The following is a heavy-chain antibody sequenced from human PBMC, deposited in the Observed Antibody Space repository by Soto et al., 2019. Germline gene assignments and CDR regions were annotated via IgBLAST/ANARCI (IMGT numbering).Heavy chain of an antibody. CDR3: ARDLYDKYYYYGMDV. Sequence: PGGSLRLSCAASGFTFSSYAMHWVRQAPGKGLEWVAGISYDGSNKYYADSVKGRFTISRDNSKNTLYLQMNSLRAEDTAVYYCARDLYDKYYYYGMDVWGQGTTVTVSS. V-gene: IGHV3-30-3*01. CDR2: ISYDGSNK. J-gene: IGHJ6*02. CDR1: GFTFSSYA. D-gene: IGHD3-22*01.